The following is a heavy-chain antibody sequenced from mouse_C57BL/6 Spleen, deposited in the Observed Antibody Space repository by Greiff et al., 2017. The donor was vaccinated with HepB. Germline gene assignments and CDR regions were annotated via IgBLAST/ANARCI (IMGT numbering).Heavy chain of an antibody. Sequence: EVMLVESGGGLVQPGASLRLSCAASGFTFNDYQMSWVRQAPGKAPEWLALIRNKANGYTTEYTASVKGRFTISRDNSQNILYLQMNTLRAEDRATYYGVKAVSSGSSYTWFAYWGQGTLVTVSA. CDR3: VKAVSSGSSYTWFAY. V-gene: IGHV7-4*01. CDR2: IRNKANGYTT. D-gene: IGHD1-1*01. CDR1: GFTFNDYQ. J-gene: IGHJ3*01.